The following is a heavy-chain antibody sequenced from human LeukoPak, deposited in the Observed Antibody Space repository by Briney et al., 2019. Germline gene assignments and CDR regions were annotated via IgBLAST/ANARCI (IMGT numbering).Heavy chain of an antibody. CDR1: GYTFTSYG. D-gene: IGHD3-10*01. Sequence: ASVKVSCKASGYTFTSYGSSWVRQAPGQGLEWMGWISAYNGNTNYAQKLQGRVTMTTDTSTSTAYMELRSLRSDDTAVYYCARAPGGVRGVIITPPDDWGQGTLDTVSS. J-gene: IGHJ4*02. CDR2: ISAYNGNT. V-gene: IGHV1-18*01. CDR3: ARAPGGVRGVIITPPDD.